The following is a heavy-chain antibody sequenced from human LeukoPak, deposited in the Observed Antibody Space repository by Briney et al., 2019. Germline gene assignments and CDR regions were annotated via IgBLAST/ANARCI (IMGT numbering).Heavy chain of an antibody. Sequence: GGSLRLSCAASGFTFSGYAMSWVRQAPGKGLEWVSTISDGGGTTYYADSARGRFTVSRDNAKNTLYLQMNGLRAEDTAIYFCAKFAVSTKGYWGQGTLVTVSS. CDR3: AKFAVSTKGY. J-gene: IGHJ4*02. D-gene: IGHD5/OR15-5a*01. CDR2: ISDGGGTT. CDR1: GFTFSGYA. V-gene: IGHV3-23*01.